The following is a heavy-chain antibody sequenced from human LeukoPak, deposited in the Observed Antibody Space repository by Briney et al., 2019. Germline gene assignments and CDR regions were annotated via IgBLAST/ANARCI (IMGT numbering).Heavy chain of an antibody. CDR1: GFTICSYA. CDR3: AKRTDTSGNRGGALDI. Sequence: QHGVSLGLSCPASGFTICSYAMSWVRQAPGKGLEWVSSISDSGSGTYCADSVKGRFTISRDNSKNTLYLQMNSLRAEDTAVYYCAKRTDTSGNRGGALDIWGQGTMVAVSS. D-gene: IGHD3-22*01. V-gene: IGHV3-23*01. CDR2: ISDSGSGT. J-gene: IGHJ3*02.